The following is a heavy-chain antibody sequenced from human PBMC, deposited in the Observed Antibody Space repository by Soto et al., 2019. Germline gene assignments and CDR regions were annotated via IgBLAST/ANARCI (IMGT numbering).Heavy chain of an antibody. J-gene: IGHJ5*02. CDR2: ISSSSSYI. CDR3: ASDQVGSVYERFDP. D-gene: IGHD5-12*01. Sequence: EVQLVESGGGLVKPGGSLRLSCAASGFTFSSYSMNWVRQAPGKGLEWVSSISSSSSYIYYADSVKGRFTISRDNAKNSLYLQWSSRRAEDTAVYYCASDQVGSVYERFDPWGQGTLVTVSS. V-gene: IGHV3-21*01. CDR1: GFTFSSYS.